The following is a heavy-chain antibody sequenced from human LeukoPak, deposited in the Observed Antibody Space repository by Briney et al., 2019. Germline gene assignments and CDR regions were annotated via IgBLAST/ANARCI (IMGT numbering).Heavy chain of an antibody. CDR1: GFTFPDYG. D-gene: IGHD1-7*01. J-gene: IGHJ3*01. CDR3: TREQGTTGDLDV. V-gene: IGHV3-21*01. Sequence: GGSLRLSCAASGFTFPDYGMNWVRQAPGKGLEWVSSIISTGNYKYCADSLRGRCSFSRDNAKKSQYLQLNSLRAEDTAVYYCTREQGTTGDLDVWGQGTMVTVS. CDR2: IISTGNYK.